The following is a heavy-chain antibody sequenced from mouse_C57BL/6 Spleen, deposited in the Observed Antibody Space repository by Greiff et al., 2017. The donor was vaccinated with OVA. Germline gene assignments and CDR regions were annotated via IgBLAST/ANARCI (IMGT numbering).Heavy chain of an antibody. V-gene: IGHV1-55*01. CDR2: IYPGSGST. J-gene: IGHJ1*03. Sequence: QVQLQQPGAELVKPGASVKMSCKASGYTFTSYWITWVKQRPGQGLEWIGDIYPGSGSTNYNEKFKSKATLTVDTSSSTAYMQLSSLTSEDSAVYYCAREGGWLPLGYFDVWGTGTTVTVSS. CDR1: GYTFTSYW. D-gene: IGHD2-3*01. CDR3: AREGGWLPLGYFDV.